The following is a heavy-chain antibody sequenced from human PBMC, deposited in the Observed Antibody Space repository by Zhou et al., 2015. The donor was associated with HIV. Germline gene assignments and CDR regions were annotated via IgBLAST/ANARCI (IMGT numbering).Heavy chain of an antibody. D-gene: IGHD6-19*01. CDR3: ASIAVAGTSQSSLYYYYGMDV. V-gene: IGHV1-69*01. CDR1: GGTFSSYA. CDR2: IIPIFGTA. J-gene: IGHJ6*02. Sequence: QVQLVQSGAEVKKPGSSVKVSCKASGGTFSSYAISWVRQAPGQGLEWMGGIIPIFGTANYAQKFQGRVTITADESTSTAYMELSSLRSEDTAVYYCASIAVAGTSQSSLYYYYGMDVWGQGTTGHRLL.